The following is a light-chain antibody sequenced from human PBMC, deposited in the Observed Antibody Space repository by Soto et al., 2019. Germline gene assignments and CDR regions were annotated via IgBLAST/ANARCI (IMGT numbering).Light chain of an antibody. CDR3: QKYIRAPRT. CDR1: QGISNY. Sequence: DIQMTQSPSSLSAAVGDRVTITCRASQGISNYLAWYQQKPGKVPKLLIYAASTLQSWVRARFSGSGSGTDFTLTISSLQPEDVAAYYCQKYIRAPRTFGQGTKVEMK. CDR2: AAS. J-gene: IGKJ1*01. V-gene: IGKV1-27*01.